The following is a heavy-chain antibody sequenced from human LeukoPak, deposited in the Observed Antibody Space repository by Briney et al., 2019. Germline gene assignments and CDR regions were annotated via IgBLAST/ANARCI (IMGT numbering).Heavy chain of an antibody. CDR1: GFTFSSFG. D-gene: IGHD4-23*01. CDR3: ARDDYGGYYFDY. V-gene: IGHV3-30*02. CDR2: IRYDGGNK. J-gene: IGHJ4*02. Sequence: PGGSLRLSCAASGFTFSSFGMHWVRQAPGKGLEWVAFIRYDGGNKYYADSVEGRFTISRDDSKNTLYLQMSGLRTEDTAVYYCARDDYGGYYFDYWGQGTLVTVSS.